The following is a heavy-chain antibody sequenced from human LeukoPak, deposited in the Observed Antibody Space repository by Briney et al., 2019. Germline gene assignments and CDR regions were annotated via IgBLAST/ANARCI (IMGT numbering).Heavy chain of an antibody. D-gene: IGHD2-15*01. Sequence: PSETLPLTCAVYGGSFSGYYWSWIRQPPGKGLEWIGEINHSGSTNYNPSLKSRVTISVDTSKNQFSLKLSSVTAADTAVYYCARAGEYCSGGSCYSGYFDYWGQGTLVTVSS. V-gene: IGHV4-34*01. CDR3: ARAGEYCSGGSCYSGYFDY. J-gene: IGHJ4*02. CDR2: INHSGST. CDR1: GGSFSGYY.